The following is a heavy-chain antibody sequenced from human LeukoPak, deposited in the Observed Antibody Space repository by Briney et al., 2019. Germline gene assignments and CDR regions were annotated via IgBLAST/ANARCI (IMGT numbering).Heavy chain of an antibody. V-gene: IGHV4-61*05. Sequence: SETLSLTCTVSGGSISSSSYYWSWIRQPPGKGLEWIGYIYYSGSTNYNPSLKSRVTISVDTSKNQFSLKLSSVTAADTAVYYCARTRPFYCSSTSCRYYFDYWGQGTLVTVSS. J-gene: IGHJ4*02. CDR1: GGSISSSSYY. CDR3: ARTRPFYCSSTSCRYYFDY. D-gene: IGHD2-2*01. CDR2: IYYSGST.